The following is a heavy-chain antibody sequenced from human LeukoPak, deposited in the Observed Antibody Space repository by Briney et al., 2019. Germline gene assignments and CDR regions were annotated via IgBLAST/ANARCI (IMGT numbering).Heavy chain of an antibody. Sequence: PGGSLRLSCAASGFTFDDYAMHWVRQAPGKGLEWVSLISGDGGSTYYADSVKGRFTISRDNSKNSLYLQMNSLRTEDTALYYCAKVDLPDVYCGGDCYDDAFDIWGQGTMVTVSS. D-gene: IGHD2-21*02. CDR1: GFTFDDYA. CDR3: AKVDLPDVYCGGDCYDDAFDI. V-gene: IGHV3-43*02. CDR2: ISGDGGST. J-gene: IGHJ3*02.